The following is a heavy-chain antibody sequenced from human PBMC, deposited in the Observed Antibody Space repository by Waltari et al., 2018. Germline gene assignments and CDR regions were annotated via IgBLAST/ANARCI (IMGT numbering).Heavy chain of an antibody. CDR1: GFSLSAHW. Sequence: EAQLMESGGGLVQPGGSLRLSCAASGFSLSAHWMTWVRRAPGKGLGWVANIKWDGMATYYAGSLGGRFIISRDNAKNSLLLQLTSPTADDTATYYCARGSAGYVRVWDLWGQGTFVTVSS. D-gene: IGHD2-2*01. CDR2: IKWDGMAT. J-gene: IGHJ5*02. CDR3: ARGSAGYVRVWDL. V-gene: IGHV3-7*03.